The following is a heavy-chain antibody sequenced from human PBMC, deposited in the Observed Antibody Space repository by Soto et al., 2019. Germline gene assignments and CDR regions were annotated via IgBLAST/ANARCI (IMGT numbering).Heavy chain of an antibody. J-gene: IGHJ4*02. V-gene: IGHV4-59*01. CDR2: IYYSGST. CDR1: GGSISSYY. CDR3: ARSYSSSWYFDY. D-gene: IGHD6-13*01. Sequence: PSGTLSLTCTVSGGSISSYYWSWIRQPPGKGLEWIGYIYYSGSTNYNPSLKSRVTISVDTSKNQFSLKLSSVTAADTAVYYCARSYSSSWYFDYWGQGTLVTVSS.